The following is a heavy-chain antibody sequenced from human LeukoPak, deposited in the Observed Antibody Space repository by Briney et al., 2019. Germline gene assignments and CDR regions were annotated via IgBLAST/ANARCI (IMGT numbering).Heavy chain of an antibody. J-gene: IGHJ5*02. CDR1: GGSLSSGSYY. CDR2: IYTSGST. Sequence: SETLSLTCTVSGGSLSSGSYYWSWIRQPAGKGLEWIGRIYTSGSTNYNPSLKSRVTISVDTSKNQFSLKPSSVTAADTAVYYCAGAIAGVREYHWGQGTLVTVSS. D-gene: IGHD3-10*01. V-gene: IGHV4-61*02. CDR3: AGAIAGVREYH.